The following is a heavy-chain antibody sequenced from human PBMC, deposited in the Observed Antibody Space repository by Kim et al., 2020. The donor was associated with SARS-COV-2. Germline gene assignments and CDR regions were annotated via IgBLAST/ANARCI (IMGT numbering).Heavy chain of an antibody. CDR2: INPNSGGT. Sequence: ASVKVSCKASGYTFTGYYMHWVRQAPGQGLEWMGWINPNSGGTNYAQKFQGWVTMTRDTSISTAYMELSRLRSDDTAVYYCAKSLVDIVAPNRNYGMDVWGQGTTVTVSS. J-gene: IGHJ6*02. D-gene: IGHD5-12*01. CDR1: GYTFTGYY. V-gene: IGHV1-2*04. CDR3: AKSLVDIVAPNRNYGMDV.